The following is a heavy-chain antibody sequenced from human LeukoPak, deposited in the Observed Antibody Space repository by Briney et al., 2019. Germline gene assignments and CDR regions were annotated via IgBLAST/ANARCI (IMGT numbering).Heavy chain of an antibody. CDR1: GSSLSTYF. D-gene: IGHD6-25*01. J-gene: IGHJ1*01. CDR2: ITNTGRST. Sequence: GGSLRLSCEASGSSLSTYFVSWIRQAPGKGLEWVSYITNTGRSTNYADAVKGRFTISRDNAKQSVYLEMTDLRAEDTAVYYCAREASGNYHMFESWGQGTLGTVSS. CDR3: AREASGNYHMFES. V-gene: IGHV3-11*04.